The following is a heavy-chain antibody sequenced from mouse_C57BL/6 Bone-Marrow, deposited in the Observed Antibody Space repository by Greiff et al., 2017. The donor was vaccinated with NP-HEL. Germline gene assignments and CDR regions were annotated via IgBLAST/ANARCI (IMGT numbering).Heavy chain of an antibody. V-gene: IGHV2-2*01. CDR1: GFSLTSYG. CDR3: ARMRSWDNAMDY. J-gene: IGHJ4*01. Sequence: QVQLKQSGPGLVQPSQSLSITCTVSGFSLTSYGVHWVRQSPGKGLEWLGVIWSGGSTDYNAAFISRLSISKDNSKSQVFFKMNSLQADDTAIYYCARMRSWDNAMDYWGQGTSVTVSS. D-gene: IGHD4-1*01. CDR2: IWSGGST.